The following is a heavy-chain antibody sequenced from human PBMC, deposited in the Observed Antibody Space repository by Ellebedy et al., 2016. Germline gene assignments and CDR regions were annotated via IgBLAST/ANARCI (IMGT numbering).Heavy chain of an antibody. J-gene: IGHJ4*02. D-gene: IGHD1/OR15-1a*01. CDR1: GFTFSSYG. V-gene: IGHV3-30*03. Sequence: GESLKISCAASGFTFSSYGMHWVRQAPGKGLEWVAVISYDGSNKYYADSVKGRFTISRDNSKNTLYLQMNSLRAEDTAVYYCARKGGGRTVLGNYFDYWGQGTLVTVSS. CDR3: ARKGGGRTVLGNYFDY. CDR2: ISYDGSNK.